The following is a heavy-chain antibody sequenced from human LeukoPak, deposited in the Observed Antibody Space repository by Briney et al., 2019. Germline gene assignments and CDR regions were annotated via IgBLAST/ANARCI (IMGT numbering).Heavy chain of an antibody. CDR2: IYSGGST. V-gene: IGHV3-53*01. J-gene: IGHJ4*02. Sequence: GGSLRLSCAASGFTVSSNYMSWVRQAPGKGLEWVSVIYSGGSTYYADSVKGRFTISGDNSKNTLYLQMNSLRAEDTAVYYCARVATGWGVDYFDYWGREPWSPSPQ. D-gene: IGHD3-9*01. CDR1: GFTVSSNY. CDR3: ARVATGWGVDYFDY.